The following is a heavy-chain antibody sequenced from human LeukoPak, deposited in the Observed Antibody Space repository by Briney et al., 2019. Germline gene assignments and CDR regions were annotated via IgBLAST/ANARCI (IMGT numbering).Heavy chain of an antibody. J-gene: IGHJ4*02. CDR2: IRAGSDST. CDR3: APLNWDQHPFDY. Sequence: PGGSLRLSCAASGFTFNNYAMSWVRQAPGKGLEWVSGIRAGSDSTDYAASVQGRFIISRDNSKNTVYLHMSRLRADVTAVYYCAPLNWDQHPFDYWGQGTLVTVPS. V-gene: IGHV3-23*01. D-gene: IGHD7-27*01. CDR1: GFTFNNYA.